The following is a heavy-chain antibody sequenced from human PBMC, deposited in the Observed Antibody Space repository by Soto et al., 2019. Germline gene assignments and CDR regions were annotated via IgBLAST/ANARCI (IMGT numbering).Heavy chain of an antibody. CDR2: IYTSGST. CDR3: ARGSLYTGYSSSWFADTFDY. D-gene: IGHD6-13*01. CDR1: GGSISSYY. J-gene: IGHJ4*02. V-gene: IGHV4-4*07. Sequence: KPSETLSLTCTVSGGSISSYYWSWIRQPAGKGLEWIGRIYTSGSTNYNPSLKSRVTMSVDTSKNQFSLKLSSVTAADTAVYYCARGSLYTGYSSSWFADTFDYWGQGTLVTVSS.